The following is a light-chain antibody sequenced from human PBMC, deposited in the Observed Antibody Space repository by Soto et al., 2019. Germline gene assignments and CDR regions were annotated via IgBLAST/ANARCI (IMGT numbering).Light chain of an antibody. CDR2: DVS. J-gene: IGLJ1*01. Sequence: QSALTQPASVSGSPGQSITISCTGSSSDVGDYNYVAWYQQHPDKAAKLMIFDVSSRPSGVSNRFSGSKSGSTASLTISGLQAEDEADYFCSSYSSSGTLYVFGPGTKLTVL. CDR1: SSDVGDYNY. CDR3: SSYSSSGTLYV. V-gene: IGLV2-14*01.